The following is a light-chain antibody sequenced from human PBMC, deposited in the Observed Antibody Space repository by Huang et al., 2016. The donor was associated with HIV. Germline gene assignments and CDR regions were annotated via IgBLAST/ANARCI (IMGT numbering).Light chain of an antibody. CDR1: QSVNSK. V-gene: IGKV3-15*01. CDR3: QQYSKWPPNT. J-gene: IGKJ2*01. CDR2: GAS. Sequence: EIVMTQSPATLSLSPGERATLSCRASQSVNSKLAWYQQKPGQGPRLLIYGASTRATGVPGRFRGSGSGTEFTLTISSLQSEDFAVYYCQQYSKWPPNTFGQGTKLESK.